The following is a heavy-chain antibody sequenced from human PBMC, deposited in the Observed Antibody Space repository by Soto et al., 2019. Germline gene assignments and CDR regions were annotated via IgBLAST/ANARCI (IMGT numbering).Heavy chain of an antibody. D-gene: IGHD5-18*01. V-gene: IGHV1-2*04. J-gene: IGHJ4*02. CDR1: RYTFTGYF. Sequence: QVQLVQSGAEVKKAGAAVNISCKASRYTFTGYFIHWVRQAPGLGLEWMGWINSDSGDTEYAQKFQGWGTMTRDTSISTAYMELRRLKSDDTAVYFCAFSMGYSYGYDYWGQGTLVTVSS. CDR3: AFSMGYSYGYDY. CDR2: INSDSGDT.